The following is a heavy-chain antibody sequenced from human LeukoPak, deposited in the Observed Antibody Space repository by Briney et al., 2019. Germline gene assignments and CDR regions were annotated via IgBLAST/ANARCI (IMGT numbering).Heavy chain of an antibody. CDR2: ISGTSSII. CDR1: GFTFNSYS. D-gene: IGHD3-3*01. J-gene: IGHJ3*02. CDR3: ARDYDHAFDI. Sequence: TGGSLRLSCAASGFTFNSYSMNWVRQAPGKGLEWISYISGTSSIINYADSVKGRFTISRDNAKNSLYLQMNSLRAEDTAVYYCARDYDHAFDIWGQGTMVTVSS. V-gene: IGHV3-48*04.